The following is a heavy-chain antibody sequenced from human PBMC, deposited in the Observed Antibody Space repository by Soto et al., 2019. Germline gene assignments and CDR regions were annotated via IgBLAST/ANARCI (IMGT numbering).Heavy chain of an antibody. CDR3: ARSKRWIPYWYFDL. V-gene: IGHV4-59*01. D-gene: IGHD2-2*03. Sequence: QVQLQESGPGLVKPSETLSLTCTVSGDSISSYYWSWIRQSPGKGLEWIGYIYDSGMTGITDYNPSLKSRVTISADTSKKQFSLKLSSVTAADTALYYCARSKRWIPYWYFDLWGRGTLVTVSS. J-gene: IGHJ2*01. CDR1: GDSISSYY. CDR2: IYDSGMTGIT.